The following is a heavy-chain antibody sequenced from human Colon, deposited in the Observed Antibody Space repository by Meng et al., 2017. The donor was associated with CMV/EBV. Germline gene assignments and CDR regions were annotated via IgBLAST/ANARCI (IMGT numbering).Heavy chain of an antibody. J-gene: IGHJ4*02. Sequence: LSLTCAASGFTFSTYWMHWVRQAPGKGRVWVSRISGDGSSTGYADSVKGRFTISRDNAKNTLYLQMNSLTAEDTAFYYCVKGAPFDSWGQGTLVTVSS. CDR1: GFTFSTYW. CDR3: VKGAPFDS. CDR2: ISGDGSST. V-gene: IGHV3-74*01.